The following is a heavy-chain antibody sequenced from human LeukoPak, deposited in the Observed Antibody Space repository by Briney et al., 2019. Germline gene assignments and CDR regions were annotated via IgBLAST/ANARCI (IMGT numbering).Heavy chain of an antibody. CDR2: INPNSGGT. CDR1: GYTFTGYY. V-gene: IGHV1-2*02. CDR3: ARGTTVVTPFDY. Sequence: GSVKVSCKASGYTFTGYYMHWVRQAPGQGLEWMGWINPNSGGTNYAQKFQGRVTMTRDTSISTAYMELSRLRSDDTAVYYCARGTTVVTPFDYWGQGTLVTVSS. D-gene: IGHD4-23*01. J-gene: IGHJ4*02.